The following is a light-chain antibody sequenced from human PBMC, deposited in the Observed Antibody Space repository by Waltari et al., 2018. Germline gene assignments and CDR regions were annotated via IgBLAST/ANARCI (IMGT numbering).Light chain of an antibody. CDR1: KLGDKY. CDR3: QAWDSSTDVV. CDR2: KDS. J-gene: IGLJ2*01. Sequence: SYELTQPPSVSVSPGQTASITCSGEKLGDKYACWYQQKPGQSPVLVIYKDSKRPSGIPERFSGSNSGNTATLTISGTQAMDEADYYCQAWDSSTDVVFGGGTKLTVL. V-gene: IGLV3-1*01.